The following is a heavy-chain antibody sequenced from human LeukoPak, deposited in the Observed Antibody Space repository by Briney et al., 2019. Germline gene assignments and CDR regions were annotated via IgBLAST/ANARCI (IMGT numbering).Heavy chain of an antibody. V-gene: IGHV1-8*02. Sequence: GASVKVSCKASGYTFSSYDINWVRQAAGQGLEWMGWMNPKTGNTGFAQKFQGRVTMTRNTSISTAYMELSSLRSEDTAVYYCARGQSGWYVGNWFDPWGQGTLVTVSS. D-gene: IGHD6-19*01. CDR1: GYTFSSYD. CDR3: ARGQSGWYVGNWFDP. CDR2: MNPKTGNT. J-gene: IGHJ5*02.